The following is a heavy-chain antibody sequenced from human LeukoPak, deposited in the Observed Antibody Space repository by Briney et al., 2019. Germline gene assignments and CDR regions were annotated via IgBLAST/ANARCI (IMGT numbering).Heavy chain of an antibody. V-gene: IGHV1-24*01. D-gene: IGHD6-19*01. CDR2: FDHKNGET. CDR1: GYTITELS. J-gene: IGHJ4*02. CDR3: ATGLSSSGWPGGYY. Sequence: RASVKVSCKVSGYTITELSMHWVRPAPGKGPECMGGFDHKNGETIYAQKFKGRVTMTENTSTNPAYMVLSGLRSEDTAVYYCATGLSSSGWPGGYYWGQGTLVTVSS.